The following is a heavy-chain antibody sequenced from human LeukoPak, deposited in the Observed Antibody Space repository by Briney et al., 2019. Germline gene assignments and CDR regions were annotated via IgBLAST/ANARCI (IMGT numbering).Heavy chain of an antibody. Sequence: TGRCLRLSCAASGFTFSSYWMHWVRQAPGKGLGWVSRINSDGSSTSYADSVKGRFTISRANAKNTLYLQMNSLRAEDTAVYYCARDPEKPGGYSGYDIAYYYGMDVWGQGTTVTVSS. CDR3: ARDPEKPGGYSGYDIAYYYGMDV. CDR1: GFTFSSYW. D-gene: IGHD5-12*01. V-gene: IGHV3-74*01. CDR2: INSDGSST. J-gene: IGHJ6*02.